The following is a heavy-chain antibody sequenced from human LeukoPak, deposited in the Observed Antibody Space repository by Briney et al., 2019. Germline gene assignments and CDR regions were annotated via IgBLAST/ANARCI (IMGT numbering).Heavy chain of an antibody. D-gene: IGHD4/OR15-4a*01. CDR2: ISTSSSYI. CDR1: GFTLSTYN. Sequence: GGSLRLSCAASGFTLSTYNMKWVRQAPRKGLEWVSSISTSSSYIYYADSVKGRFTISRDNARNSLYLQMNSLRAEDTAVYYCARRAGAYSHPYDYWGQGTLVTVSS. CDR3: ARRAGAYSHPYDY. J-gene: IGHJ4*02. V-gene: IGHV3-21*01.